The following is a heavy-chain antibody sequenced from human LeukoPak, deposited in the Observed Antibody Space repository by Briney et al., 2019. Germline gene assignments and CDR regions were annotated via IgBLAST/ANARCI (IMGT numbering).Heavy chain of an antibody. CDR1: GFTFSSYG. Sequence: GGSLRLSCAASGFTFSSYGMHRVRQAPGKGLEWVAFIRYDGSNKYYADSVKGRFTISRDNSKNTLYLQMNSLRAEDTAVYYCAKEKGDTAMAPYYFDYWGQGTLVTVSS. CDR2: IRYDGSNK. V-gene: IGHV3-30*02. CDR3: AKEKGDTAMAPYYFDY. J-gene: IGHJ4*02. D-gene: IGHD5-18*01.